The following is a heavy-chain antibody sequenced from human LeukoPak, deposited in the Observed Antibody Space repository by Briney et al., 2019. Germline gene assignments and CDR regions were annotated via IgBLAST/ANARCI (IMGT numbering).Heavy chain of an antibody. CDR3: AKGKDYYYYYYMDV. V-gene: IGHV3-33*06. CDR2: IWYDGSNK. J-gene: IGHJ6*03. Sequence: GRSLRLSCAASGFTFSSYGMHWVRQAPGKGLEWVAVIWYDGSNKYYADSVKGRFTISRDSSKNTLYLQMNSLRAEDTAVYYCAKGKDYYYYYYMDVWGKGPRSPSP. CDR1: GFTFSSYG.